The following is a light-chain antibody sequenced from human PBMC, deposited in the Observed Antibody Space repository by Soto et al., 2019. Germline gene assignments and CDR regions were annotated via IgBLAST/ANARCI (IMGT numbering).Light chain of an antibody. CDR1: QSISSW. V-gene: IGKV1-5*03. CDR2: KES. Sequence: DIPMTQSPSTLSASVGDRVTITCRASQSISSWLAWYQQKPGKAPKLLIYKESSLESGVPPRFSGSGSGTEFTLTISSLQPDDFATYYCQQYNSPLYTFGQGTKLEIK. J-gene: IGKJ2*01. CDR3: QQYNSPLYT.